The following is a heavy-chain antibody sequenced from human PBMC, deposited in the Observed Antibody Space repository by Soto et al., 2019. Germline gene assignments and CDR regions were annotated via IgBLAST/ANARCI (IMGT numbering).Heavy chain of an antibody. J-gene: IGHJ4*02. Sequence: PSETLSLTCTVSGGSISSYYWSWIRQPPGKGLEWIGYIYYSGSTNYNPSLKSRVTISVDTSKNQFSLKLSSVTAADTAVYYCASYRIAAAGYFDYWGQGSLVTVSS. CDR3: ASYRIAAAGYFDY. CDR1: GGSISSYY. V-gene: IGHV4-59*08. CDR2: IYYSGST. D-gene: IGHD6-13*01.